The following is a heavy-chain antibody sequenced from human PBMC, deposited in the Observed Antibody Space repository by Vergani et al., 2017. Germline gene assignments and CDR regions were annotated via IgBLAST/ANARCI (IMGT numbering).Heavy chain of an antibody. J-gene: IGHJ3*02. Sequence: QVQLVESGGGVVQPGRSLRLSCAASGFTFSSYGMHWVRQAPGKGLEWVAVIWYDGSNKYYADSVKGRFTISRDNSKNTLYLQMNSLRAEDTAVYYCARQNWNFNALDIWGQGTMVTVSS. CDR1: GFTFSSYG. V-gene: IGHV3-33*01. D-gene: IGHD1-7*01. CDR2: IWYDGSNK. CDR3: ARQNWNFNALDI.